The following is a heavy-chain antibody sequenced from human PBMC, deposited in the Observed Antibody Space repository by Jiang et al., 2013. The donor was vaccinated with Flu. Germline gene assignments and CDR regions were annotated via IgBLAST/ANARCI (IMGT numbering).Heavy chain of an antibody. CDR2: IYYSGST. CDR1: GGSISSSSYY. Sequence: GLVKPSETLSLTCSVYGGSISSSSYYWGWIRQPPGKGLEWIASIYYSGSTYYNPSLKSRVTISVDTSKSQFFLKLSSVTAADTAVYYCARRLGSSPAPFDYWGQGTLVTVSS. V-gene: IGHV4-39*01. D-gene: IGHD6-13*01. CDR3: ARRLGSSPAPFDY. J-gene: IGHJ4*02.